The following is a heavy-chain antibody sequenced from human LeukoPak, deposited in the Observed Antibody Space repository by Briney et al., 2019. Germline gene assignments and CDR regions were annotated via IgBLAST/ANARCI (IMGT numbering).Heavy chain of an antibody. CDR3: ARWGNYGDYDY. CDR1: GYCISSGYY. CDR2: IYHSGST. V-gene: IGHV4-38-2*02. D-gene: IGHD4-17*01. J-gene: IGHJ4*02. Sequence: SETLSLTCTVSGYCISSGYYWGWIRQPPGKGLEWIGSIYHSGSTYDNPSLKSRVTISVDTSKNQFSLKLSSVTAADTAVYYCARWGNYGDYDYWGQGTLVTVSS.